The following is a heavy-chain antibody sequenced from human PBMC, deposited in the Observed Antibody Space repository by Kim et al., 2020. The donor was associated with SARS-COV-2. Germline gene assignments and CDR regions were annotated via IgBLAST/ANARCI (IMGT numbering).Heavy chain of an antibody. D-gene: IGHD4-17*01. CDR3: ATEGYGDSKRAFDI. J-gene: IGHJ3*02. Sequence: SETLSLTCAVYGGSFSGYYWSWIRQPPGKGLEWIGEINHSGSTNYNPSLKSRVTISVDTSKNQFSLKLSSVTAADTAVYYCATEGYGDSKRAFDIWGQGTMVTVSS. CDR1: GGSFSGYY. CDR2: INHSGST. V-gene: IGHV4-34*01.